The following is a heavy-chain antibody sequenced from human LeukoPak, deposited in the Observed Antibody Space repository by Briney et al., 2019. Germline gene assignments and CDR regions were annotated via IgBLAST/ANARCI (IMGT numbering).Heavy chain of an antibody. J-gene: IGHJ5*02. CDR3: ARLSSHYGDYKVDP. V-gene: IGHV1-8*01. Sequence: GASVTVSCKASGYTFTSYDINWVRQATGQGLEWMGWMNPHSGNTGYAQKFQGRVTMTRNTSISTAYMELSSLRSEDTAVYYCARLSSHYGDYKVDPWGQGTLVTVSS. D-gene: IGHD4-17*01. CDR2: MNPHSGNT. CDR1: GYTFTSYD.